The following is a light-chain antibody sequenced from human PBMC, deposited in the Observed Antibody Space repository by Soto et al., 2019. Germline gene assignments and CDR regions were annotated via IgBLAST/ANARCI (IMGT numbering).Light chain of an antibody. V-gene: IGKV3-15*01. J-gene: IGKJ1*01. CDR3: QQYETWWT. CDR1: QNVTRS. Sequence: EIVVTQSPATLSVSPGDRATLSCTASQNVTRSLAWYQQKPGQTPRLLIYDASSRAAGIPDRFNGGGSGTEFTLNISSLQSEDFALYFWQQYETWWTFGQGTRV. CDR2: DAS.